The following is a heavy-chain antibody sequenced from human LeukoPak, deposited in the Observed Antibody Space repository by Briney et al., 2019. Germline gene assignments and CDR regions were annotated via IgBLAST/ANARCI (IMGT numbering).Heavy chain of an antibody. CDR1: GFTFSNYW. J-gene: IGHJ4*02. Sequence: GGSLRLSCAASGFTFSNYWMTWVRQAPGKGPEWVANIKQDGSERNHVDSVKGRFTIARDNTKNSLYLQMTSLRGEDTAVYYCASRAGKPGNTPWCFDYWGQGALVTVSS. CDR2: IKQDGSER. V-gene: IGHV3-7*01. D-gene: IGHD1-7*01. CDR3: ASRAGKPGNTPWCFDY.